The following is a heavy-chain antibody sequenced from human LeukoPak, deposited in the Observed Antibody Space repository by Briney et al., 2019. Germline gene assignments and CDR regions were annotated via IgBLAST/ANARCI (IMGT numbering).Heavy chain of an antibody. J-gene: IGHJ4*02. Sequence: GESLKISCKGSGYSFTSYWIGCGRQMPRKGLEWMGIIYPGGSDTRYNPSFQGQVTISADKSISTAYLQWSSLKASATAMYYCAAGLLTGYYVFDYWGQGTLVTVSS. CDR3: AAGLLTGYYVFDY. CDR1: GYSFTSYW. CDR2: IYPGGSDT. V-gene: IGHV5-51*01. D-gene: IGHD3-9*01.